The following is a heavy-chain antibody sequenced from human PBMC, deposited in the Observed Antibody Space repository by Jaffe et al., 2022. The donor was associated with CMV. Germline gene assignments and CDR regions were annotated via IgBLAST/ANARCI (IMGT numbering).Heavy chain of an antibody. V-gene: IGHV3-23*01. Sequence: EVQLLESGGGLVQPGGSLRLSCAASGFTFSSYAMSWVRQAPGKGLEWVSAISGSGGSTYYADSVKGRFTISRDNSKNTLYLQMNSLRAEDTAVYYCAKDRLGYCSGGSCYGDYWGQGTLVTVSS. CDR3: AKDRLGYCSGGSCYGDY. D-gene: IGHD2-15*01. CDR2: ISGSGGST. CDR1: GFTFSSYA. J-gene: IGHJ4*02.